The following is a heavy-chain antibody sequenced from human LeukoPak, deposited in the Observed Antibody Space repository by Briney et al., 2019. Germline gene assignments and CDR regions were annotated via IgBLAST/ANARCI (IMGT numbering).Heavy chain of an antibody. J-gene: IGHJ6*02. Sequence: GGSLRLSCAASGFTFSSYAMHWVRQAPGKGLEWVAGISYDGTNKYYADSVKGRFTVSRDNSKNTLYLQMNSLRAEDTAVYYCARTYYYGSGIDDNYYGMDVWGQGTTVTVSS. V-gene: IGHV3-30-3*01. CDR1: GFTFSSYA. D-gene: IGHD3-10*01. CDR2: ISYDGTNK. CDR3: ARTYYYGSGIDDNYYGMDV.